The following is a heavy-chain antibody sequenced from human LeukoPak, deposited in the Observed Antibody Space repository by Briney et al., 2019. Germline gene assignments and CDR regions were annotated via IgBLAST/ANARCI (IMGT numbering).Heavy chain of an antibody. CDR3: AGVFSVAGHYAFDI. D-gene: IGHD6-19*01. CDR1: GGSFSGYY. CDR2: INHSGST. V-gene: IGHV4-34*01. Sequence: SETLSLTCAVYGGSFSGYYWSWIRQPPGKGLXXXXXINHSGSTNXXXXXXXXXXISVDXSKNQFSLKLSSVTAADTAVYYCAGVFSVAGHYAFDIWGQGTMVTVSS. J-gene: IGHJ3*02.